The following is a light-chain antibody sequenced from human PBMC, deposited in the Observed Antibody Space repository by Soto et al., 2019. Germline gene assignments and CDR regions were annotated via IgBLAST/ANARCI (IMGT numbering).Light chain of an antibody. CDR1: NSNIGAGYN. V-gene: IGLV1-40*01. J-gene: IGLJ3*02. CDR2: GHT. CDR3: GSYTSNVTPWV. Sequence: QSVRTQPPSVSGAPGQRVTISCTGTNSNIGAGYNVHWYQQLPGTAPNLLIYGHTNRPLGVPDRFSGSKSGNTASLTISGLQPEDEADYYCGSYTSNVTPWVFGGVTKVTVL.